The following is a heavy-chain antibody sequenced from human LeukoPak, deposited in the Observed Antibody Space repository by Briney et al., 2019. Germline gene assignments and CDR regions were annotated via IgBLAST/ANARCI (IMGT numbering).Heavy chain of an antibody. D-gene: IGHD3-9*01. CDR3: ARVSLTGYHHDAFDI. V-gene: IGHV3-21*01. J-gene: IGHJ3*02. CDR2: ISSSSSYI. Sequence: GGSLRLSCAASGFTFSSYSMNWVRQAPGKGLEWVSSISSSSSYIYYADSVKGRFTISRDNAKNSLYLQMNSLRAEDTAVYYCARVSLTGYHHDAFDIWGQGTMVTVPS. CDR1: GFTFSSYS.